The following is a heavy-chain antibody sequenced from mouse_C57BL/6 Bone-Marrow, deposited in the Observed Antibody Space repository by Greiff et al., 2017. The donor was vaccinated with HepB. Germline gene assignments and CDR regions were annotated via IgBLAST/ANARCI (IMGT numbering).Heavy chain of an antibody. Sequence: VKLMESGAELVKPGASVKLSCKASGYTFTSYWMHWVKQRPGQGLEWIGMIHPNSGSTNYNEKFTSKATLTVDKSSSTAYMQLSSLTSEDSAVYYCARRGNRLRRAFDYWGQGTTLTVSS. CDR3: ARRGNRLRRAFDY. D-gene: IGHD2-4*01. V-gene: IGHV1-64*01. CDR1: GYTFTSYW. J-gene: IGHJ2*01. CDR2: IHPNSGST.